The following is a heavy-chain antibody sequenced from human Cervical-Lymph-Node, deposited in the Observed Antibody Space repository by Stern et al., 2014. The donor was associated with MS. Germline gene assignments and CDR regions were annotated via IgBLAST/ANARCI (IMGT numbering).Heavy chain of an antibody. J-gene: IGHJ6*01. CDR3: ARTVFTTDGNHQAIDGMDV. D-gene: IGHD1-14*01. CDR2: IDWDDDK. Sequence: QVTLKESGPALVRPTETLSLTCTFSGFSLSASAMCVSWIRQPPGKALEWLGRIDWDDDKYYSPSLKTRLTISKDTSKNQVVLIMTNMDPVDTATYYCARTVFTTDGNHQAIDGMDVWGQGTTVTVSS. V-gene: IGHV2-70*15. CDR1: GFSLSASAMC.